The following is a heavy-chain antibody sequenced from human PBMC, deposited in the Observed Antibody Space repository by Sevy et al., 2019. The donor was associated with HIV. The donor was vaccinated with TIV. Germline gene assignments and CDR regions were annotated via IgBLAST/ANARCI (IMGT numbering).Heavy chain of an antibody. D-gene: IGHD5-12*01. J-gene: IGHJ4*02. CDR3: ARRADGYNGLGDYFDY. CDR2: ISAYNGNT. CDR1: GYTFTSYG. V-gene: IGHV1-18*01. Sequence: ASVKVSCKASGYTFTSYGISWVRQAPGQGLEWMGWISAYNGNTNYAQKLQGRVTMTTDTSTSTAYMELRSLRSDDTAVYYCARRADGYNGLGDYFDYWGQGTLVTVSS.